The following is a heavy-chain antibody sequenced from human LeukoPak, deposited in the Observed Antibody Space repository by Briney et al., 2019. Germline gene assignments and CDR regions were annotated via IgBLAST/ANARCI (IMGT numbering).Heavy chain of an antibody. Sequence: SETLSLTCTVSGGSISSYYWGWIRQPPGKGLEWIGYIYYSGSTNHNPSLKSRVTISVDTSQNQFSLKLSSVTAADTAVYYCARVHDFWSGYYQFDYWGQGTLVTVSS. CDR3: ARVHDFWSGYYQFDY. J-gene: IGHJ4*02. D-gene: IGHD3-3*01. V-gene: IGHV4-59*01. CDR1: GGSISSYY. CDR2: IYYSGST.